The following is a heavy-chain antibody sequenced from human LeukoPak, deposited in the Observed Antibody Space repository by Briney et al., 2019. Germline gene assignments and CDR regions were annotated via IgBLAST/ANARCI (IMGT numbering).Heavy chain of an antibody. Sequence: GGSLRLSCAASGFTFSSYRMNWVRQAPGKGLEWISGIYWNGGSTGYADSVRGRFTISRDNAKNSLYLQMNSLRAEDTALYYCARLRTSSSSVSLYYFDYWGQGTLVTVSS. CDR1: GFTFSSYR. D-gene: IGHD6-6*01. J-gene: IGHJ4*02. CDR3: ARLRTSSSSVSLYYFDY. CDR2: IYWNGGST. V-gene: IGHV3-20*04.